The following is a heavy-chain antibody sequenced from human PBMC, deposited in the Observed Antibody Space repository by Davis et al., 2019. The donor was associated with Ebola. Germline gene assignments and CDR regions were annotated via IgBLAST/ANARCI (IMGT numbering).Heavy chain of an antibody. J-gene: IGHJ3*02. D-gene: IGHD2-15*01. CDR3: ASLSLEYCSGGSCYSNDAFDI. V-gene: IGHV3-23*01. CDR2: ISGSGGST. CDR1: GFTFSSYA. Sequence: GGSLRLSCAASGFTFSSYAMSWVRQAPGKGLEWVSGISGSGGSTYYADSVKGRFTISRDNSKNTLYLQMNSLRAEDTVVYYCASLSLEYCSGGSCYSNDAFDIWGQGTMVTVSS.